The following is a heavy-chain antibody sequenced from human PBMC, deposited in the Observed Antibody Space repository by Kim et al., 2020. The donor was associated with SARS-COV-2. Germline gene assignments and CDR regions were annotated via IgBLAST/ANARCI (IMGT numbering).Heavy chain of an antibody. V-gene: IGHV1-2*02. CDR3: ARRGEAFDY. J-gene: IGHJ4*02. Sequence: GGTNYAQKFQGRVTMTRDTSISTAYMELSRLRSDDTAVYYCARRGEAFDYWGQGTLVTVSS. D-gene: IGHD3-10*01. CDR2: GGT.